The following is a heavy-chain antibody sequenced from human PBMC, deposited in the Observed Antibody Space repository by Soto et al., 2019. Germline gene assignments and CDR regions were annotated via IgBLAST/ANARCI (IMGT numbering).Heavy chain of an antibody. V-gene: IGHV1-46*01. CDR1: GYTFISYY. D-gene: IGHD5-18*01. J-gene: IGHJ6*02. CDR2: INPSGGST. Sequence: QVQLVQSGAEVKKPGASVKVSCKASGYTFISYYMHWVRQAPGQGLEWMGIINPSGGSTSYAQKIQGRVTMTRDTSTSTVYMELSSLRSEDTAVYYCARAAMVLDYYYGMDVWGQGTTVTVSS. CDR3: ARAAMVLDYYYGMDV.